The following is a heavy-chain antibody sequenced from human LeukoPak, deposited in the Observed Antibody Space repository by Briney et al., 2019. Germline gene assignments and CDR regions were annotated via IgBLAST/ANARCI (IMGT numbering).Heavy chain of an antibody. CDR3: ARASSGWPYYYYGMDV. CDR2: IYTSGST. Sequence: SETLSLTCTVSGGSISSYYWSWIRQPAGKGLEWIGRIYTSGSTNYNPSLKSRVTMSVDTSKNQFSLKLSSVTAADTAVYYCARASSGWPYYYYGMDVWGQGTTVTVSS. D-gene: IGHD6-19*01. CDR1: GGSISSYY. V-gene: IGHV4-4*07. J-gene: IGHJ6*02.